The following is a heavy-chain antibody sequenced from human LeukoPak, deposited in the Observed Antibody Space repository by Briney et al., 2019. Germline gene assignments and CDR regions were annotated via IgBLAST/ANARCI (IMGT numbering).Heavy chain of an antibody. V-gene: IGHV1-69*13. CDR1: GGTFSSYA. CDR3: ARGYCSSTSCYDKKYNWFDP. Sequence: SVKVSCKASGGTFSSYAISWVRQAPGQGLEWMGGIIPIFGTANYAQKFQGRVTITADESTRTAYMELSSLRSEDTAVYYCARGYCSSTSCYDKKYNWFDPWGQGTLVTVSS. D-gene: IGHD2-2*01. CDR2: IIPIFGTA. J-gene: IGHJ5*02.